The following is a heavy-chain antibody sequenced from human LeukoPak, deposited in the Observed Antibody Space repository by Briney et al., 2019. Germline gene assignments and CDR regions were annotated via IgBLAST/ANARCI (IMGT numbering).Heavy chain of an antibody. Sequence: GESLKISCKGSGYIFTTYWISWVRQMPGKGLEWMGILYPGDSDIRYSPSFQGQVTISADKSISTAYLQWSSLKASDTAMYYCAVPSPSPTSSDYWGQGTLVTVSS. D-gene: IGHD2-2*01. CDR2: LYPGDSDI. CDR3: AVPSPSPTSSDY. V-gene: IGHV5-51*01. J-gene: IGHJ4*02. CDR1: GYIFTTYW.